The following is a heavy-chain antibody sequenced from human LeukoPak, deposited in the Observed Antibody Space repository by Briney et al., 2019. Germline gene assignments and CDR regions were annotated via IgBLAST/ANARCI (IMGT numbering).Heavy chain of an antibody. CDR1: GGSFSGYY. Sequence: SETLSLTCAVYGGSFSGYYWSWIRQPPGKGLEWIGEINHSGSTNYNPSLKSRVTISVDTSKNQFSLKLSSVTAADTAVYYCARGRNSGWYGGRYFDYWGQGTLVTVSS. V-gene: IGHV4-34*01. CDR2: INHSGST. CDR3: ARGRNSGWYGGRYFDY. D-gene: IGHD6-19*01. J-gene: IGHJ4*02.